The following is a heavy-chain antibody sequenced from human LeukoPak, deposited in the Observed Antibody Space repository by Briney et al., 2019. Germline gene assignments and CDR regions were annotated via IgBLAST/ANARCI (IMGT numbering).Heavy chain of an antibody. D-gene: IGHD1-1*01. V-gene: IGHV3-7*01. CDR1: GFIFSTNW. J-gene: IGHJ4*02. Sequence: GGSLRLSCVASGFIFSTNWMDWVRQAPGKGLEWVANIKRDGSEKNYVDSVKGRFTISRDNAKNSLYLEMNSLRAEDTALYYCDKEGNWNMDYWGQGALVTVSS. CDR3: DKEGNWNMDY. CDR2: IKRDGSEK.